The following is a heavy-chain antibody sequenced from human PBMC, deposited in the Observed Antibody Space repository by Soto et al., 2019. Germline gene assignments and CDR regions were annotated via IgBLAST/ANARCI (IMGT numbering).Heavy chain of an antibody. CDR1: GGSFSGYY. Sequence: LSLTCAVYGGSFSGYYWSWIRQPPGKGLEWIGEINHSGSTNYNPSLKSRVTISVDTSKNQFSLKLSSVTAVDTAVYYCAYGDPNFDYWGQGTLVTVSS. J-gene: IGHJ4*02. V-gene: IGHV4-34*01. CDR3: AYGDPNFDY. CDR2: INHSGST. D-gene: IGHD4-17*01.